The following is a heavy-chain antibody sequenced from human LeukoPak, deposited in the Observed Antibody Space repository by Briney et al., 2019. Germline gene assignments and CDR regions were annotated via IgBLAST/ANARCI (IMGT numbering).Heavy chain of an antibody. D-gene: IGHD3-10*01. CDR2: IIPIFGTA. CDR3: ARDPFTWVRGVIGGGYFDY. V-gene: IGHV1-69*05. CDR1: GGTFSSYA. J-gene: IGHJ4*02. Sequence: SVKVSCKASGGTFSSYAISWVRQAPGQGLEWMGGIIPIFGTANYAHKFPGRVTITTHESPSTAYLELSSLRAEDTAVDYGARDPFTWVRGVIGGGYFDYWGQGTLVTVSS.